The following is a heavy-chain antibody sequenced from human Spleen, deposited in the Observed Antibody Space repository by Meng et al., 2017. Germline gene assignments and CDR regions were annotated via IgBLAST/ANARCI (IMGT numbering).Heavy chain of an antibody. CDR2: ISGSGTYT. J-gene: IGHJ4*02. V-gene: IGHV3-23*01. CDR1: GFTFNSYA. D-gene: IGHD4-17*01. CDR3: AKDGDYGVPFDY. Sequence: GESLKISCAASGFTFNSYAMNWVRQAPGKGLEWVSVISGSGTYTFYADSVKGRFTISRDNAKNSLYLQMNSLRAEDTALYYCAKDGDYGVPFDYWGQGTLVTVSS.